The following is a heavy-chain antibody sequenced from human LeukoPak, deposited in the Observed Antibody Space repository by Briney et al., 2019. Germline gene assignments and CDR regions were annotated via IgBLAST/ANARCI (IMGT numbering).Heavy chain of an antibody. CDR3: ARDGGFSGSHYEYYFDY. J-gene: IGHJ4*02. V-gene: IGHV3-11*04. CDR1: GFTFNDYY. Sequence: AGGSLRLSCVGSGFTFNDYYMSWIRQAPGKGLEWVAYISGNGRNIYYADSVKGRFTISRDNRKKSVFLEMSALRAEDRAVYYCARDGGFSGSHYEYYFDYWGQGTLVTVSS. CDR2: ISGNGRNI. D-gene: IGHD1-26*01.